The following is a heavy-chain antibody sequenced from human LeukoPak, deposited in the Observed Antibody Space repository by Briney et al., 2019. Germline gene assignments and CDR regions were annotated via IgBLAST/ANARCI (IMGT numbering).Heavy chain of an antibody. V-gene: IGHV3-74*01. CDR3: ASLTNYYYDSSGAIDY. CDR2: INGDGSST. J-gene: IGHJ4*02. Sequence: TGGSLRLSCAASGFTFSSYWMHWVRQAPGKGLVWVSRINGDGSSTSYADSVKGRFTISRDNAKNTLYLQMNSLRAEDTAVYYCASLTNYYYDSSGAIDYWGQGTLVTVSS. D-gene: IGHD3-22*01. CDR1: GFTFSSYW.